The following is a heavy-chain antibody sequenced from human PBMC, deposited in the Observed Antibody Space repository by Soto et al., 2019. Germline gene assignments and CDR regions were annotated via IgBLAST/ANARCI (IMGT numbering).Heavy chain of an antibody. Sequence: QVQLVQSGAEVKKPGSSVKVSCKASGGTFSSYAISWVRQAPGQGLEWMGGIIPIFGTANYAQKFQGRVTXTTXXSXGTAYMELSSLRSEDTAVYYCARQVPAAGYYYGMDVWGQGTTVTVSS. J-gene: IGHJ6*02. D-gene: IGHD2-2*01. CDR1: GGTFSSYA. CDR3: ARQVPAAGYYYGMDV. CDR2: IIPIFGTA. V-gene: IGHV1-69*05.